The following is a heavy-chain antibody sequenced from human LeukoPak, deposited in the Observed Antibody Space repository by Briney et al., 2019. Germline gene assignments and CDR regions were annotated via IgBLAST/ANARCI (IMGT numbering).Heavy chain of an antibody. CDR3: ARHLNAAGAFDI. V-gene: IGHV5-51*01. Sequence: GESLKISCKGSGYSFTSYWIGWVRQMPGKGLEWMGIIHPGDSDSRNSPSFQGQVTISADKSISTAYLQWSSLEASDTAMYYCARHLNAAGAFDIWGQGTMVTVSS. D-gene: IGHD6-19*01. CDR2: IHPGDSDS. J-gene: IGHJ3*02. CDR1: GYSFTSYW.